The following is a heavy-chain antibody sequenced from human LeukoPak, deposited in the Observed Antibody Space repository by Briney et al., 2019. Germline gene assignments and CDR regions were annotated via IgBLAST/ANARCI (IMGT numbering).Heavy chain of an antibody. CDR2: IYHSGST. J-gene: IGHJ3*02. CDR1: GYSISSGYY. D-gene: IGHD3-10*01. V-gene: IGHV4-38-2*01. Sequence: SETLSLTCAVSGYSISSGYYWGGIRQPPGKGLEWIGSIYHSGSTYYNPSLKSRVTISVDTSKNQFSLKLSSVTAADTAVYYCARHHLWFGEFQDAFDIWGQGTMVTVSS. CDR3: ARHHLWFGEFQDAFDI.